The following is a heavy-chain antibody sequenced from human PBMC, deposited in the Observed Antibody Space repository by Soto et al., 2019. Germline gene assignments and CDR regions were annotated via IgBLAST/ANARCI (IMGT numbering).Heavy chain of an antibody. J-gene: IGHJ4*02. Sequence: EVQLVESGGGLVQPGGSLRLSCAASGFTFSSYSMNWVRQAPGKGLEWVSYISSSSSTIYYADSVKGRFTISRDNAKNSLYLQMNSLRAEDTAVYYCARDSPFTIFGVVTPYYFDYGGQGTLVTVSS. D-gene: IGHD3-3*01. CDR2: ISSSSSTI. CDR1: GFTFSSYS. CDR3: ARDSPFTIFGVVTPYYFDY. V-gene: IGHV3-48*01.